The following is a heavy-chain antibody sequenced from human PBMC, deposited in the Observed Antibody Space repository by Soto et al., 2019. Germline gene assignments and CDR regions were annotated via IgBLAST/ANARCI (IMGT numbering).Heavy chain of an antibody. Sequence: SVKVSCKASGDTFSSCAISWVRQAPGQGLEWMGGIIPIFGTANYAQKYQGRVTITADESTSSAYMEVSSLRSEDTAVYYCARGGYYDSGSYYNEFDYWGQGTLVTVSS. CDR2: IIPIFGTA. CDR3: ARGGYYDSGSYYNEFDY. V-gene: IGHV1-69*13. D-gene: IGHD3-10*01. J-gene: IGHJ4*02. CDR1: GDTFSSCA.